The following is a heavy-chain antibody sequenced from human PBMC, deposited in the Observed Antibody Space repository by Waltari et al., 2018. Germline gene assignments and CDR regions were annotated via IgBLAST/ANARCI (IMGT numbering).Heavy chain of an antibody. CDR2: IYYSGST. CDR3: ARSGITMVRGPYYMDV. Sequence: QVQLQESGPGLVKPSETLSLTCTVSGGSISSYYWSWIRQPPGKGLEWIGYIYYSGSTNYNPSLKSRVTISVDTSKNQFSLKLSSVTAADTAVYYCARSGITMVRGPYYMDVWGKGTTVTVSS. CDR1: GGSISSYY. J-gene: IGHJ6*03. V-gene: IGHV4-59*01. D-gene: IGHD3-10*01.